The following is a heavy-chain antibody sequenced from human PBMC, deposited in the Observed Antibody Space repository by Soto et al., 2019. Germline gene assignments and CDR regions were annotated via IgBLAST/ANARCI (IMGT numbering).Heavy chain of an antibody. V-gene: IGHV3-21*01. D-gene: IGHD3-3*01. Sequence: PVGSLRLSCAASGFTFSSYSMNWVRQAPGKGLEWVSSISSSSSYIYYADSVKGRFTISRDNAKNSLYLQMNSLRAEDTAVYYCARDFQKKYDFWSGYYTGPFDYWGQGTLVTVSS. CDR3: ARDFQKKYDFWSGYYTGPFDY. CDR2: ISSSSSYI. CDR1: GFTFSSYS. J-gene: IGHJ4*02.